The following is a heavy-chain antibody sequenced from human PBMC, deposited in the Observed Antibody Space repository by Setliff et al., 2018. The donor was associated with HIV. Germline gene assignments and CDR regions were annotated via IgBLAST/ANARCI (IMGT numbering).Heavy chain of an antibody. CDR3: ARRVGIWIFGAPNQYYYMDV. CDR1: GDSISNHD. V-gene: IGHV4-59*11. J-gene: IGHJ6*03. Sequence: PSETLPLTCTVSGDSISNHDWIWVRQPPGRGLEWIGHIYSNGSTNYNPSIRSRVTISVDTSKNHLSLKLSSVTGADTAIFYCARRVGIWIFGAPNQYYYMDVWGTGTTVTVSS. CDR2: IYSNGST. D-gene: IGHD3-3*01.